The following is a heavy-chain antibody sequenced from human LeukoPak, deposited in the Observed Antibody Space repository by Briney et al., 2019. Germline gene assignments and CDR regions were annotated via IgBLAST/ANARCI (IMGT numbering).Heavy chain of an antibody. J-gene: IGHJ5*02. V-gene: IGHV1-46*01. CDR3: ARGGYCSSTSCYRGNNWFDP. CDR1: GYTFTNYY. Sequence: ASVKVSCKASGYTFTNYYMHWVRQAPGQGLEWMGIINPSGGSTSYAQKFQGRVTMTRDTSTSTVYMELSSLRSEDTAVYYCARGGYCSSTSCYRGNNWFDPWGQGTLVTVSS. CDR2: INPSGGST. D-gene: IGHD2-2*02.